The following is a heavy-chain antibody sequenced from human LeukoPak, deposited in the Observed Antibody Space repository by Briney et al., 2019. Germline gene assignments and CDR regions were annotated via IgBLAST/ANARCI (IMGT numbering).Heavy chain of an antibody. J-gene: IGHJ4*02. CDR3: ASDRIYRYYFDY. CDR1: GGTFSSYA. V-gene: IGHV1-69*01. Sequence: SVKVSCKASGGTFSSYAISWVRQAPGQGLEWMGGIIPIFGTANYAQKFQGRVTITADESTSTAYTELSSLRSEDTAVYYCASDRIYRYYFDYWGQGTLVTVSS. CDR2: IIPIFGTA. D-gene: IGHD2-15*01.